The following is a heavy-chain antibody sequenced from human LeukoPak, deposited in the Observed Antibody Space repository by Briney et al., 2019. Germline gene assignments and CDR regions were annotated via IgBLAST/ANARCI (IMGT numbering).Heavy chain of an antibody. CDR2: ISGSGGST. V-gene: IGHV3-23*01. CDR3: AKVGPRDGYREYFFNY. J-gene: IGHJ4*02. CDR1: RFTFGNYG. Sequence: GGSLRLSCAASRFTFGNYGMTWVRQAPGKGLEWVSSISGSGGSTYYADSVKGRFTISRDNSKNTLYLQMNSLRDEDTAVYYCAKVGPRDGYREYFFNYWGQGTLVTVSS. D-gene: IGHD5-24*01.